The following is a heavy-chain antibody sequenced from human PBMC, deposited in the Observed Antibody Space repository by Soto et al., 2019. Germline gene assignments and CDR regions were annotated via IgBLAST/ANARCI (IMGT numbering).Heavy chain of an antibody. CDR1: GYTFTSYA. CDR3: ARGVVVVAATPPGFADYMDV. Sequence: ASVKVSCKASGYTFTSYAMHWVRQAPGQRLEWMGWINAGNGNTKYSQKFQGRVTITRDTSASTAYMELSSLRSEDTAVYYCARGVVVVAATPPGFADYMDVWGKGTTVTVSS. CDR2: INAGNGNT. V-gene: IGHV1-3*01. D-gene: IGHD2-15*01. J-gene: IGHJ6*03.